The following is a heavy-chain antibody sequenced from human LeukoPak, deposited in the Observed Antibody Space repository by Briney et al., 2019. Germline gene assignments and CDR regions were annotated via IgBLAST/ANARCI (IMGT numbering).Heavy chain of an antibody. D-gene: IGHD1-26*01. V-gene: IGHV4-34*01. J-gene: IGHJ4*02. CDR1: GGSISSYY. CDR3: AVGNFDY. CDR2: INHSGST. Sequence: SETLSLTCTVSGGSISSYYWSWIRQPPGKGLGWIGEINHSGSTNYNPSLKSRVTISVDTSKNQFSLKLSSVTAADTAVYYCAVGNFDYWGQGTLVTVSS.